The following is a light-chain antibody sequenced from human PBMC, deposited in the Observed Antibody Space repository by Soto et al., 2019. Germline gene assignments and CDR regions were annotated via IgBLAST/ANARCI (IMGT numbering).Light chain of an antibody. CDR3: SSYTRSNTLV. CDR1: SSNVGAYNY. J-gene: IGLJ2*01. Sequence: QSTLTQPASVSGSPGQSITISCTGTSSNVGAYNYVSWYQQHPGKAPKLMIFEVSDRPSGVSNRFSGSKSGNTASLTISGPQAEDEADYYCSSYTRSNTLVFGGGTKLTVL. CDR2: EVS. V-gene: IGLV2-14*01.